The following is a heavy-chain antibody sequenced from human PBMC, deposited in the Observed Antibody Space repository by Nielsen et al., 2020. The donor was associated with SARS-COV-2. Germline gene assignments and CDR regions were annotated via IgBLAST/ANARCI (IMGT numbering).Heavy chain of an antibody. D-gene: IGHD6-13*01. CDR1: GFTFSSYS. Sequence: GGSLRLSCAASGFTFSSYSMSWVRQAPGKGLEWVSYISSSSSTIYYADSVKGRFTISRDNAKNSLYLQMNSLRAEDTAVYYCAGYSSSFPGIRWGQGTLVTVSS. CDR2: ISSSSSTI. V-gene: IGHV3-48*01. CDR3: AGYSSSFPGIR. J-gene: IGHJ4*02.